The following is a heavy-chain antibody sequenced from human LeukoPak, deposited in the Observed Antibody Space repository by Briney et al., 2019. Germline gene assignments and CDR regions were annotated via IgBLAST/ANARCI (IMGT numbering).Heavy chain of an antibody. J-gene: IGHJ4*01. D-gene: IGHD3-10*01. CDR3: ARVGMVRGPASGQ. CDR1: GGSISSSSYY. Sequence: SETLSLTCTVSGGSISSSSYYWGWIRQPPGKGLEWIGYIYYSGSTYYNPSLKSRVTISVDTSKNQFSLKLSSVTAADTAVYYCARVGMVRGPASGQWGQGTLVTVSS. CDR2: IYYSGST. V-gene: IGHV4-30-4*08.